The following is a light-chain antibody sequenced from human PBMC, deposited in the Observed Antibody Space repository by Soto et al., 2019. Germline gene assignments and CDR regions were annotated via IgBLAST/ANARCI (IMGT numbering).Light chain of an antibody. CDR3: QHYNSYSEA. CDR1: QSIGLA. CDR2: DAS. Sequence: EIVLTQSPGTLSLSPGERATLSCRASQSIGLAIAWYQHKPGQAPRLLIFDASQRATGIPARFRGSGSGTEFTLTISSLQPDDFATYYCQHYNSYSEAFGQGTKVDIK. J-gene: IGKJ1*01. V-gene: IGKV3-11*01.